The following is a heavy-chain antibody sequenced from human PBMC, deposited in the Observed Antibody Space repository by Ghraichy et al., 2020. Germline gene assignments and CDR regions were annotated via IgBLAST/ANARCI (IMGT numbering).Heavy chain of an antibody. D-gene: IGHD2-8*02. Sequence: GGSLRLSCVASGFTFSKYAMTWVRQAPGKGLEWVSVISGSGQSTFYADSVKGRFTISRDNLKNTVYLVLNSLGVEDTAVYYCAKASKVLYGFVDYWGQGTLVTFSS. CDR1: GFTFSKYA. V-gene: IGHV3-23*01. CDR2: ISGSGQST. J-gene: IGHJ4*02. CDR3: AKASKVLYGFVDY.